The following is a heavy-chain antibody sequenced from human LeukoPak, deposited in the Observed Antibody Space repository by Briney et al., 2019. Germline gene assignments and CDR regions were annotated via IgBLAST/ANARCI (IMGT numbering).Heavy chain of an antibody. CDR1: GGSFSGYY. CDR2: INHSGST. Sequence: SETLSLTCAVYGGSFSGYYWSWIRQPPGKGLEWIGEINHSGSTNYNPSLKSRVTISVDTSKNQFSLKLSSVTAADTAVYYCARSEEAEYCSSTSCPNLPQPLPSCGMDVWAKGPRSPSP. V-gene: IGHV4-34*01. J-gene: IGHJ6*02. CDR3: ARSEEAEYCSSTSCPNLPQPLPSCGMDV. D-gene: IGHD2-2*01.